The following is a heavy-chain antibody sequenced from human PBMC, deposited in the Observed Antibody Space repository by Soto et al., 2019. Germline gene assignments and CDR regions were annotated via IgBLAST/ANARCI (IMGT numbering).Heavy chain of an antibody. CDR2: ISGSSVMT. J-gene: IGHJ4*02. V-gene: IGHV3-23*01. CDR3: AKSLYDSSGYQPLGF. CDR1: VFTFSSYV. D-gene: IGHD3-22*01. Sequence: LXLSCAASVFTFSSYVMTWVRQAPWKGLEWVSGISGSSVMTYYADSVKGRFTISRDNSKNTLYLQMNSLRAEDTAVYYCAKSLYDSSGYQPLGFWGQGTLVTVSS.